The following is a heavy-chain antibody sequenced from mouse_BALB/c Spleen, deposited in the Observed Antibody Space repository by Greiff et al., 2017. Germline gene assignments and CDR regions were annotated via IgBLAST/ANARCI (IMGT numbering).Heavy chain of an antibody. Sequence: EVQLVESGGGLVQPGGSLKLSCAASGFTFSSYTMSWVRQTPEKRLEWVAYISNGGGSTYYPDTVKGRFTISRDNAKNTLYLQMSSLKSEDTAMYYCARHGHYYGSSYYFDYWGQGTTLTVSS. CDR3: ARHGHYYGSSYYFDY. CDR2: ISNGGGST. D-gene: IGHD1-1*01. J-gene: IGHJ2*01. CDR1: GFTFSSYT. V-gene: IGHV5-12-2*01.